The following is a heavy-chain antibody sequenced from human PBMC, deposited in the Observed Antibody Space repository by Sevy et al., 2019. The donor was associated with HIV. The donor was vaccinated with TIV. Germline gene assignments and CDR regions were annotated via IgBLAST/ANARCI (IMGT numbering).Heavy chain of an antibody. CDR2: INTNTGTA. CDR3: ARNLRDMTAVGPGGDY. CDR1: GFTFTSSA. D-gene: IGHD4-17*01. V-gene: IGHV7-4-1*02. Sequence: ASVKVSCKASGFTFTSSAVQWVRQARGQGLEWMGWINTNTGTATYAQDFTGRFVFSLDTSVNTAYLQISSLEAEDTAIYYCARNLRDMTAVGPGGDYWGQGTLVTVSS. J-gene: IGHJ4*02.